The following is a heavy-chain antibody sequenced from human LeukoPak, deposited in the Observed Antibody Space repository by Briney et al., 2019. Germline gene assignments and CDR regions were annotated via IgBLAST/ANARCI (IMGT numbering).Heavy chain of an antibody. Sequence: GGSLRLSCAASGFTFDDYGMSWVRQAPGKGLEWVANINQDGSEKYYVDSVKGRFTISRDNAKNSLYLQMNSLRAEDTAVYYCARWYDYVWGSYRNIPLDYWGQGTLVTVSS. CDR2: INQDGSEK. V-gene: IGHV3-7*01. J-gene: IGHJ4*02. CDR3: ARWYDYVWGSYRNIPLDY. D-gene: IGHD3-16*02. CDR1: GFTFDDYG.